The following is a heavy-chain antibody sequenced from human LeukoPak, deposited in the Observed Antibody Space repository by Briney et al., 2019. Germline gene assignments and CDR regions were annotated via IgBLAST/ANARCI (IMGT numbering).Heavy chain of an antibody. V-gene: IGHV3-74*01. D-gene: IGHD4-17*01. CDR1: GFTLSTYW. Sequence: GGSRRLSCPASGFTLSTYWMHWVRQAPGKGLVWFARIKGDGSSTIYADSVKGRFTISRDNSKNTLYLQTSSLRAEDTAVHYCARASTTVPNLLDHWGRGTLVTVSS. CDR3: ARASTTVPNLLDH. J-gene: IGHJ4*02. CDR2: IKGDGSST.